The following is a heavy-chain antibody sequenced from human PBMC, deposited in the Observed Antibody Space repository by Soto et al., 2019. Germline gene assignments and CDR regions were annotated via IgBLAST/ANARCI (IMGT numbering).Heavy chain of an antibody. V-gene: IGHV1-3*01. J-gene: IGHJ2*01. CDR1: GYIFINYA. D-gene: IGHD6-19*01. Sequence: ASVKVSCKTSGYIFINYAMHWVRQAPGQRLEWMGWINGGNGKTEYSQKFQGRVTITRDTSASTVYMELSSLTSEDTAVFYCARSGYSSGWYHWYFDFWGRGTLVTVSS. CDR3: ARSGYSSGWYHWYFDF. CDR2: INGGNGKT.